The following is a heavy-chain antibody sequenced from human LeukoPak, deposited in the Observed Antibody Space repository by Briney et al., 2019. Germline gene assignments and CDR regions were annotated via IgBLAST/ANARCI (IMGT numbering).Heavy chain of an antibody. CDR3: ARSSGTFWSYYFPLDF. CDR2: IKQDGSEN. V-gene: IGHV3-7*01. Sequence: PGGSLSLACAAAGFTFSSYWMSWVRQAPGEGLEWVANIKQDGSENYYVYSVKGRFTISRDNAKTSLYLQMNSLRAEDTAVYYCARSSGTFWSYYFPLDFWGQETLVTVSS. D-gene: IGHD3-3*01. CDR1: GFTFSSYW. J-gene: IGHJ4*02.